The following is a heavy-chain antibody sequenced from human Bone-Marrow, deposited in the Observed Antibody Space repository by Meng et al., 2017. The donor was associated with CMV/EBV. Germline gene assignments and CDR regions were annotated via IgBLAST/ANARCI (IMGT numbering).Heavy chain of an antibody. Sequence: LSLTCAASGFTFSSYGMHWVRQAPGKGLEWVAFIRYDGSNKYYADSVKGRFTISRDNSKNTLYLQMNSLRAEDTAVYYCARDSAVGGYDFWSGYNTLYCSDYWGQGTLVTVSS. D-gene: IGHD3-3*01. J-gene: IGHJ4*02. CDR2: IRYDGSNK. CDR3: ARDSAVGGYDFWSGYNTLYCSDY. V-gene: IGHV3-30*02. CDR1: GFTFSSYG.